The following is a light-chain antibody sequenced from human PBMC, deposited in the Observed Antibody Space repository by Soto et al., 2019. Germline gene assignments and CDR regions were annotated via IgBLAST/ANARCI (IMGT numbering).Light chain of an antibody. Sequence: DIQMTQSPSTLSASVGDRVTITCRASQSISSWLAWYQQKPGKAPKLLIYKAYSLESGVQSRFSGSGSGTEFTLTIRSLQPDDFATYYCKQYNSYSLTFGGGTKVDI. CDR2: KAY. J-gene: IGKJ4*01. CDR3: KQYNSYSLT. V-gene: IGKV1-5*03. CDR1: QSISSW.